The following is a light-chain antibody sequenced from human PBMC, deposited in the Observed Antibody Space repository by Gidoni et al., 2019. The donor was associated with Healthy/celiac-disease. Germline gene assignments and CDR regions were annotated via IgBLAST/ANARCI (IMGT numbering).Light chain of an antibody. CDR2: GAS. Sequence: PATLSVSPGERATLSCRASQSVSSNLAWYQQKPGQAPRLLIYGASTRATGIPARFSGSGSGTEFTLTISSLQSEDFAVYYCQQYNNWPPMTFGQGTKVEIK. J-gene: IGKJ1*01. CDR1: QSVSSN. CDR3: QQYNNWPPMT. V-gene: IGKV3-15*01.